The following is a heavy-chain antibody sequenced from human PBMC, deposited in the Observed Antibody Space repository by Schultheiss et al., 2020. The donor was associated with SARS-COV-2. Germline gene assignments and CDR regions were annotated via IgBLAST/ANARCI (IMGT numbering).Heavy chain of an antibody. CDR1: GFTFSDYY. CDR2: IRNKAYGGTT. J-gene: IGHJ4*02. D-gene: IGHD6-19*01. Sequence: GGSLRLSCAASGFTFSDYYMSWVRQAPGKGLEWVGFIRNKAYGGTTEYAASVKGRFTISRDDSKSIAYLQMNSLKTEDTAVYYCTREDEAVGRHFDYWGQGTLVTVSS. CDR3: TREDEAVGRHFDY. V-gene: IGHV3-71*01.